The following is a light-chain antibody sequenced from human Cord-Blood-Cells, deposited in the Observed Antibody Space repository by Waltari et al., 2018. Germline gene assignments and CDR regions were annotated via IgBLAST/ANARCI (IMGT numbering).Light chain of an antibody. Sequence: QSALTQPASVSGSPGQSITISCTGTSSDVGSYNLVSWYQQHPGNAPKLLIYEVSKRPSVVSNRFSGSKSGNTASLTISGLQAEDEADYYCCSYAGSSTWVFGGGTKLTVL. CDR2: EVS. J-gene: IGLJ3*02. CDR1: SSDVGSYNL. V-gene: IGLV2-23*02. CDR3: CSYAGSSTWV.